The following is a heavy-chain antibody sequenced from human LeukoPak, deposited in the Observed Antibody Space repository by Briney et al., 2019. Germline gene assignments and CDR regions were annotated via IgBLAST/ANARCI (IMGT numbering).Heavy chain of an antibody. V-gene: IGHV3-33*01. J-gene: IGHJ4*02. Sequence: GGSLRLSCAASGFTFSSYGMHWVRQAPGKGLEGVAVIWYDGSNKYYADSVKGRFTISRDNSKNTLYLQMNSLRAEDTAVYYCARGIAAAGTVPGFFDYWGQGTLVTVSS. CDR1: GFTFSSYG. CDR2: IWYDGSNK. CDR3: ARGIAAAGTVPGFFDY. D-gene: IGHD6-13*01.